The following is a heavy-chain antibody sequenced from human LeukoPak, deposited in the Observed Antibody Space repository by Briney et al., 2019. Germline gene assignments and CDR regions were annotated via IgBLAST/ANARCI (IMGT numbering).Heavy chain of an antibody. CDR1: GFTFSSYS. Sequence: GGPVRLSCAASGFTFSSYSMNWVRQAPGKGLEWVSYITSSGNTIYYANSVKGRFTISRDNAKNSLYLQMNSLRAEDTAVYYCARGSPGYWGQGTMVTVSS. CDR2: ITSSGNTI. J-gene: IGHJ4*02. CDR3: ARGSPGY. V-gene: IGHV3-48*04.